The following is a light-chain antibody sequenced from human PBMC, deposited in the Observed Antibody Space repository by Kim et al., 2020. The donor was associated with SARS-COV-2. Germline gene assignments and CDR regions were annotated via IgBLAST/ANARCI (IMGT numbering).Light chain of an antibody. V-gene: IGLV2-14*01. J-gene: IGLJ3*02. CDR3: SSYSNTNTFWV. Sequence: QSALTQPASVSGSPGQSITISCSGSSSDIGTYTYVSWYQHHPYRAPKLIIFQVNNRPSGISDRSSGSKSGNTASLTISGLQAEDEADYYCSSYSNTNTFWVFGGGTQLTVL. CDR2: QVN. CDR1: SSDIGTYTY.